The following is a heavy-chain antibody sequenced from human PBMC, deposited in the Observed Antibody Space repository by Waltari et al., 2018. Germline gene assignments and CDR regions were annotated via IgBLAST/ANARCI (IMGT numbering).Heavy chain of an antibody. CDR3: AKDLGVYFDY. Sequence: QVQLVESGGGVVQPGGSLRLSCAASGFTFSSYGMHWVRQAPGKGLEWVVFIRYDGSNKYYADSVKGRFTISRDNSKNTLYLQMNSLRAEDTAVYYCAKDLGVYFDYWGQGTLVTVSS. V-gene: IGHV3-30*02. CDR2: IRYDGSNK. CDR1: GFTFSSYG. J-gene: IGHJ4*02.